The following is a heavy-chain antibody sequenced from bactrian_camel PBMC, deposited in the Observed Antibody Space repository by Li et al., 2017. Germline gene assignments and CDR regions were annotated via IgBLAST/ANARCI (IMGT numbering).Heavy chain of an antibody. J-gene: IGHJ4*01. D-gene: IGHD6*01. CDR3: AARGGCWSSLGWSLSPDEYNY. V-gene: IGHV3-3*01. CDR1: GKTLSTLC. Sequence: HVQLVESGGGSVQAGGSLRLSCVVFGKTLSTLCLGWFRQAAGQEREGVAVNCAGDGRTWYAESVKGRFTISQDNAKNTVYLQMNSLKPEDTAMYYCAARGGCWSSLGWSLSPDEYNYWGQGTQVTVS. CDR2: NCAGDGRT.